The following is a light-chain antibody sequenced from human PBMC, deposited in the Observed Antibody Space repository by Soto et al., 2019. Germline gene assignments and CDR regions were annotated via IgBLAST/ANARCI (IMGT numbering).Light chain of an antibody. J-gene: IGLJ1*01. CDR2: DVS. CDR1: SSDVGGNKY. V-gene: IGLV2-14*03. CDR3: SAFTGTTYA. Sequence: QSVLTQPASVSGSPGQSITISCTGTSSDVGGNKYVSWYQHYPGKAPKLMICDVSNRPSGVSNRFSGSKSGNTASLTISGLQAEDEADYSCSAFTGTTYAFGTGTKDTDL.